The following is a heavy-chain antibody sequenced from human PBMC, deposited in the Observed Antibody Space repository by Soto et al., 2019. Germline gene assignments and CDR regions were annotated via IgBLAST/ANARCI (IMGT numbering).Heavy chain of an antibody. J-gene: IGHJ5*02. V-gene: IGHV1-69*01. D-gene: IGHD6-13*01. CDR3: ARAAIHGSSWYFWFDP. CDR1: GWTYSGHP. CDR2: IIPLFGTT. Sequence: AASVKGSCKSSGWTYSGHPSNCVRQAPGQGLEWMGGIIPLFGTTNYAQKFKGRVTISADESSSTAYMELSSLTSEDAAVYYCARAAIHGSSWYFWFDPWGQGTLVTVSS.